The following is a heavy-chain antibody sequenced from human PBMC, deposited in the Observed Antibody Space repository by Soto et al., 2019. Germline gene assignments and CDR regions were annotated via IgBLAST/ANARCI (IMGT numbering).Heavy chain of an antibody. Sequence: EVQLVESGGGLVQPGGSLRLSCAASGFTFSNYEMAWVRQAPGQGLQWVSYIGDSCSVIHYADSVKGRFTISRDNAKESLYLQMNSLRAEDTAVYYCAGGIMYSGSYQEWGQGTLVTVSS. CDR3: AGGIMYSGSYQE. CDR2: IGDSCSVI. V-gene: IGHV3-48*03. J-gene: IGHJ4*02. CDR1: GFTFSNYE. D-gene: IGHD1-26*01.